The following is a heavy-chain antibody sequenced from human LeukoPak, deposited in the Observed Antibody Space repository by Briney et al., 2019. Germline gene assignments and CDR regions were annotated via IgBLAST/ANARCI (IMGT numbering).Heavy chain of an antibody. V-gene: IGHV3-74*01. CDR3: ARGNWDSSGYTDGFFDY. J-gene: IGHJ4*02. CDR2: INSDGSST. D-gene: IGHD3-22*01. CDR1: GFTSSSYW. Sequence: GGSLRLSCAASGFTSSSYWMHWVRQVPGKGLVWVSHINSDGSSTTYADSVKGRFTISRDNAKSTLHLQMNSLRAEDTAVYYCARGNWDSSGYTDGFFDYWGQGTLVTVSS.